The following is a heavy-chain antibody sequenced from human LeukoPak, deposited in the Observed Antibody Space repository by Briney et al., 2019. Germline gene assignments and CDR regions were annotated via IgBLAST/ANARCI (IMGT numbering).Heavy chain of an antibody. D-gene: IGHD2-15*01. V-gene: IGHV3-48*01. Sequence: AGGFLRLSCAASGFTFSSYGMNWVRQAPGKGLEWVSYIKTKSSTIYYADSLKGRFTISRDNAKNSLYLQMNSLRAEDTAVYYCARLYSGGLKERTPGDYYYNYYMDVWGKGSTATVSS. CDR1: GFTFSSYG. CDR3: ARLYSGGLKERTPGDYYYNYYMDV. J-gene: IGHJ6*03. CDR2: IKTKSSTI.